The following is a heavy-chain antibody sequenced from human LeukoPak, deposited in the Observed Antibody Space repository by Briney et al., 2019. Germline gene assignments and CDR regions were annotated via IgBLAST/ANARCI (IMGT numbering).Heavy chain of an antibody. D-gene: IGHD3-10*01. V-gene: IGHV1-46*01. J-gene: IGHJ6*03. CDR1: GYTFTSYY. CDR2: ISPSGGST. CDR3: ARGFYGSGSYSPPYYYMDV. Sequence: ASVKVSCKASGYTFTSYYMHWVRQAPGQGPEWMGVISPSGGSTTYAQKFQGRVTLTRDMSTSTDYLELSSLRSEDTAVYYCARGFYGSGSYSPPYYYMDVWGKGTTVTISS.